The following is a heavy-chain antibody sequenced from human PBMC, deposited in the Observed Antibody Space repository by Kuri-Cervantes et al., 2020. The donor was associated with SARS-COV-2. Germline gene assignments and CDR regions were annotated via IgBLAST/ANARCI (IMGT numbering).Heavy chain of an antibody. D-gene: IGHD1-26*01. CDR1: GGSISSHY. CDR3: ATGSYYVAYDY. V-gene: IGHV4-59*11. CDR2: LYYSGST. J-gene: IGHJ4*02. Sequence: SETLSLTCTVSGGSISSHYWSWIRQPPGKGLEWIGYLYYSGSTNYNPSLKSRVTVSLDTSKNQFSLKLSSVTAADTAVYYCATGSYYVAYDYWGQGTLVTVSS.